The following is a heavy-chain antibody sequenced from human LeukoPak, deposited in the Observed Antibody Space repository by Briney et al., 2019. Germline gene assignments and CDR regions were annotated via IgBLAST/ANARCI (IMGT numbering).Heavy chain of an antibody. Sequence: SVKVSCKAPGGTFSSYAISWVRQAPGQGLEWMGGIIPIFGTANYAQKFQGRVTITTDESTSTAYMELSSLRSEDTAVYYCARHERNYYDSSGYYSVDYYYYYMDVWGKGTTVTVSS. CDR1: GGTFSSYA. V-gene: IGHV1-69*05. CDR3: ARHERNYYDSSGYYSVDYYYYYMDV. CDR2: IIPIFGTA. J-gene: IGHJ6*03. D-gene: IGHD3-22*01.